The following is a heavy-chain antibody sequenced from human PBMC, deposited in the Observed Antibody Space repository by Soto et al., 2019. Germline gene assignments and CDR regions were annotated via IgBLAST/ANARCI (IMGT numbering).Heavy chain of an antibody. CDR3: ARDRVVAASELRAFDI. CDR2: IYHSGST. V-gene: IGHV4-4*02. CDR1: SGSISSSNW. J-gene: IGHJ3*02. Sequence: QVQLQESGPGLVKPSGTLSLTCAVSSGSISSSNWWRWVRQPPGKGLEWIGEIYHSGSTNNNPPPRSRVPKSVDKSMDQFSLRLSSVPAADTAVYYCARDRVVAASELRAFDIWGQGTMVTVSS. D-gene: IGHD2-15*01.